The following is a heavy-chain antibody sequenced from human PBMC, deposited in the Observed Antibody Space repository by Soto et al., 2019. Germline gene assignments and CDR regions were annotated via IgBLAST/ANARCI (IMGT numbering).Heavy chain of an antibody. Sequence: ASVKVSCKASGGTFSSYAISWVRQAPGQGLEWMGGIIPIFGTANYAQKFQGRVTITADKSTSTAYMEMRSLRSDDTAVYYCARSGSSWNLREFDYWGQGTLVTVSS. D-gene: IGHD6-13*01. CDR3: ARSGSSWNLREFDY. J-gene: IGHJ4*02. CDR1: GGTFSSYA. CDR2: IIPIFGTA. V-gene: IGHV1-69*06.